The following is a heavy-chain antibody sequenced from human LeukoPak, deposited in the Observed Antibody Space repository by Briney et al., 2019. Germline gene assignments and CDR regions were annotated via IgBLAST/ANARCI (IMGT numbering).Heavy chain of an antibody. Sequence: GRSLRLSCAASGFTFSSYGMHWVRQAPGKGLEWVAVICYDGSNKYYADSVKGRFTISRDNSKNTLYLQMNSLRAEDTAAYYCARDSEAVAGEQAYYYYYYGMDVWGQGTTVTVSS. CDR2: ICYDGSNK. V-gene: IGHV3-33*01. CDR1: GFTFSSYG. CDR3: ARDSEAVAGEQAYYYYYYGMDV. D-gene: IGHD6-19*01. J-gene: IGHJ6*02.